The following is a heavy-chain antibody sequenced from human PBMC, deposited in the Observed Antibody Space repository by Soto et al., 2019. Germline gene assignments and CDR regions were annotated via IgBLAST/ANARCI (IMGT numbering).Heavy chain of an antibody. CDR3: ARGSTTVVTPNWFDP. CDR2: IYHSGSA. J-gene: IGHJ5*02. V-gene: IGHV4-4*02. D-gene: IGHD4-17*01. CDR1: GGSITSNNL. Sequence: QVQLQESGPGLVKSSETLFLTCAVSGGSITSNNLWSWIRHPPGQGLEWIGEIYHSGSANYNPSLKSRIIMSVDKSKNQFSLKLNSVTAADRAVYYCARGSTTVVTPNWFDPWGQGTLVTVSS.